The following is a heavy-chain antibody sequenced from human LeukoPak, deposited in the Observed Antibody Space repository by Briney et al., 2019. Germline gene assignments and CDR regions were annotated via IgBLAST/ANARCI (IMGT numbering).Heavy chain of an antibody. CDR3: AKALSGSYSILDY. CDR1: GFTFSSYA. CDR2: ISASGDST. J-gene: IGHJ4*02. D-gene: IGHD1-26*01. Sequence: GGSLRLSCAASGFTFSSYAMSWVRQAPGKGLEWVSAISASGDSTHYADSVRGRFTISRDNSKNTLHLQLKSLTAEDTAVYYCAKALSGSYSILDYWGQGTLVTVSS. V-gene: IGHV3-23*01.